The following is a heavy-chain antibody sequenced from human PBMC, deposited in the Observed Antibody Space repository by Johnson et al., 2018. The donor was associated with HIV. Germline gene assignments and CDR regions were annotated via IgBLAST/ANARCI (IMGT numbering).Heavy chain of an antibody. Sequence: QVQLVESGGGVVQPGGSLRLSCAASGFTFSTYGVHWVRQAPGKGLEWVSFIRFDGSDKYYADFVKGRFTVSRDNSKNTKYLEMNSLRSEDTAVYYCAKDRRQGGSNPDAFDLWGQGTMVTVSS. CDR3: AKDRRQGGSNPDAFDL. CDR1: GFTFSTYG. V-gene: IGHV3-30*02. D-gene: IGHD1-26*01. CDR2: IRFDGSDK. J-gene: IGHJ3*01.